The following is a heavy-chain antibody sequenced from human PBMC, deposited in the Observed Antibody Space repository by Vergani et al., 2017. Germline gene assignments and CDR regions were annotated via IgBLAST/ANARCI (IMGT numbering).Heavy chain of an antibody. Sequence: EVQLVESGGGLVKPGGSLRLSCAASGFTFSTYSMNWVRQAPGKGLEWVSSISSSSTYIYYADSVKGRFTISRDNAKNSLYLQMNSLRAEDTAVYYCARDGVGATEYYYGMDVWGQGTTVTVSS. V-gene: IGHV3-21*01. CDR3: ARDGVGATEYYYGMDV. D-gene: IGHD1-26*01. CDR1: GFTFSTYS. J-gene: IGHJ6*02. CDR2: ISSSSTYI.